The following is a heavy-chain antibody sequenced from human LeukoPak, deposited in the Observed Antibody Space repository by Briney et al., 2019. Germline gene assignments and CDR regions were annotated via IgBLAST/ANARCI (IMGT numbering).Heavy chain of an antibody. CDR3: ARDSGTVTTE. CDR1: GGSISSSSYY. J-gene: IGHJ4*02. Sequence: SETLSLTCTVSGGSISSSSYYWGWIRQPPGKGLEWIGSIYYSGTTYYNPSLKSRVTISVDTSKNQFSLKLSSVTAADTAVYYCARDSGTVTTEWGQGTLVTVSS. D-gene: IGHD4-17*01. CDR2: IYYSGTT. V-gene: IGHV4-39*07.